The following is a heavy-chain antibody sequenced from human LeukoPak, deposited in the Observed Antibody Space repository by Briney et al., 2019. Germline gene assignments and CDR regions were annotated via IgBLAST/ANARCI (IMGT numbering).Heavy chain of an antibody. D-gene: IGHD6-13*01. CDR2: IYYTGST. Sequence: PSQTLFLTCTVSGGSISSGDNYWSWIRQHPGKGLEWIGYIYYTGSTSYNPSLKNRFTISVDTSNNQFSLELTSVTAADTAVYYCARAEYSSSWHDYWGQGTLVTVSS. CDR3: ARAEYSSSWHDY. CDR1: GGSISSGDNY. J-gene: IGHJ4*02. V-gene: IGHV4-30-4*01.